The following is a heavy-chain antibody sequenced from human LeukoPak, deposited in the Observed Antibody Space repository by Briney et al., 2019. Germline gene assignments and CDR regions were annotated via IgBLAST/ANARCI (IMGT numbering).Heavy chain of an antibody. J-gene: IGHJ4*02. CDR3: ARGLAAAAEYYFDY. CDR1: GGTFTSYD. CDR2: MNPNSGNT. V-gene: IGHV1-8*03. Sequence: ASVKVSCKASGGTFTSYDINWVRQATGQGLEWMGWMNPNSGNTGYAQKFQGRVTITRNTSISTAYMELSSLRSEDTAVYYCARGLAAAAEYYFDYWGQGTLVTVSS. D-gene: IGHD6-13*01.